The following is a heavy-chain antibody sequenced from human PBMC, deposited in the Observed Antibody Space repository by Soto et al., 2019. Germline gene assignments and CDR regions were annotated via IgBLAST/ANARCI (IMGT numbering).Heavy chain of an antibody. V-gene: IGHV1-24*01. CDR1: GYTLIELS. CDR3: ATNWGPSYPPHFDY. D-gene: IGHD7-27*01. J-gene: IGHJ4*02. CDR2: FDPEDGET. Sequence: GASVKVSCKVSGYTLIELSMYWVRQAPGKGLEWMGGFDPEDGETVYAQKFQGRVTMTEDTSTDTAYMELSSLRSEDTAVYYCATNWGPSYPPHFDYWGQGTLVTVSS.